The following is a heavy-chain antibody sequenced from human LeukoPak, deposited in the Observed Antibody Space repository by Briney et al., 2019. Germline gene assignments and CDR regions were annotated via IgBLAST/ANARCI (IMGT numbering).Heavy chain of an antibody. J-gene: IGHJ6*03. CDR2: ITSTSTYI. V-gene: IGHV3-21*01. CDR1: GFAFSTYS. D-gene: IGHD5-12*01. Sequence: PGGSLRLSCAASGFAFSTYSMSWVRQDPGKGLEWVSSITSTSTYIHYADSVRGRFTISRDNAENSLYLQVNGLRAEDTAVYYCARVAAGATIHNYYYSYMDVWGKGTTVTVSS. CDR3: ARVAAGATIHNYYYSYMDV.